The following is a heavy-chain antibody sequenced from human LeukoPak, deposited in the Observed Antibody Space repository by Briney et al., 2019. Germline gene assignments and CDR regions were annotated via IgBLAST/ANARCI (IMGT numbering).Heavy chain of an antibody. V-gene: IGHV3-74*01. CDR2: INSVGSST. D-gene: IGHD3-16*02. CDR1: GFTFSSYW. Sequence: GGSRRLSCAPSGFTFSSYWMHWVRQAPGKGLVWVSRINSVGSSTSYADSVKGRFTISRDNAKNTLYLQMNSLRAEDTAVYYCARAGYDHIWGSYHTGRYFDYWGQGTLVTVSS. CDR3: ARAGYDHIWGSYHTGRYFDY. J-gene: IGHJ4*02.